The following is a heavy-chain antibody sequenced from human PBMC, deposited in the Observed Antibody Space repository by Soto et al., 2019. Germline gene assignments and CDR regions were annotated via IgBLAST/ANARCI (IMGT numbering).Heavy chain of an antibody. CDR2: ISGSGGST. CDR3: ARGYDILSHFDY. Sequence: EVQLLESGGGLVQPGGSLRLSCATSGFTFSSYAMSWVRQAPGKGLEWVSPISGSGGSTYYADSVKGRFTISRDNSKTTLYLQMNSLRAEDTAVYYCARGYDILSHFDYWGKGTLVTVSS. V-gene: IGHV3-23*01. D-gene: IGHD3-9*01. J-gene: IGHJ4*02. CDR1: GFTFSSYA.